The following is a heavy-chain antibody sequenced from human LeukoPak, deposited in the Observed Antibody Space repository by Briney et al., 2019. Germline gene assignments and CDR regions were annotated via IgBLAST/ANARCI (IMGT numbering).Heavy chain of an antibody. J-gene: IGHJ4*02. Sequence: GRSLRLSCAASGFTFSSYGMHWVSQAPGKGLEWVAVISYDGSNKYYADSVKGRFTISRDNSKNTLYLQMNSLRAEDTAVYYCAKVPSVVTMVRGDNFDYWGQGTLVTVSS. CDR3: AKVPSVVTMVRGDNFDY. CDR1: GFTFSSYG. V-gene: IGHV3-30*18. D-gene: IGHD3-10*01. CDR2: ISYDGSNK.